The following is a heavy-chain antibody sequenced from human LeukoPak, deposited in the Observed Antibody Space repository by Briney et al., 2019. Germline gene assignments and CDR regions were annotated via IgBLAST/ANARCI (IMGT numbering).Heavy chain of an antibody. V-gene: IGHV4-61*01. D-gene: IGHD3-22*01. CDR1: GGSVSSGSYY. J-gene: IGHJ4*02. Sequence: SETLSLTCTVSGGSVSSGSYYWSWIRQPPGKGLEWIGYIYYSGSTNYNPSLKSRVTISVDTSKNQFSLKLSSVTAADTAVYYCARETHYYDSSGYRFDYWGQGTLVTVSS. CDR2: IYYSGST. CDR3: ARETHYYDSSGYRFDY.